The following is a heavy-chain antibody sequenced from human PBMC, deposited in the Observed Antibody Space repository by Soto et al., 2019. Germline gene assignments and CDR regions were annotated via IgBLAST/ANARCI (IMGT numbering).Heavy chain of an antibody. V-gene: IGHV5-51*01. CDR3: ARFLRGRNNWNAGDDFDI. D-gene: IGHD1-20*01. CDR2: IYPGESDT. CDR1: GYSFPSFW. Sequence: GESLKISCKGSGYSFPSFWIGWVRQMPGKGLEWMGIIYPGESDTRYSPSFQGQVTISADKSISTAYLQGGSLNASDTAMYYCARFLRGRNNWNAGDDFDIWGQGTMVTVAS. J-gene: IGHJ3*02.